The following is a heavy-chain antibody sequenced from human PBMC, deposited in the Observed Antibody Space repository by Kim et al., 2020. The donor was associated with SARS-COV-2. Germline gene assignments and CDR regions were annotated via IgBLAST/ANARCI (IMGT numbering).Heavy chain of an antibody. CDR2: IWYDGSNK. D-gene: IGHD3-22*01. Sequence: GGSLRLSCAASGFTFSSYGMHWVRQAPGKGLEWVAVIWYDGSNKYYADSVKGRFTISRDNSKNTLYLQMNSLRAEDTAVYYCAKDRGYYDSSDGWFDPWGQGTLVTVSS. V-gene: IGHV3-33*06. CDR1: GFTFSSYG. CDR3: AKDRGYYDSSDGWFDP. J-gene: IGHJ5*02.